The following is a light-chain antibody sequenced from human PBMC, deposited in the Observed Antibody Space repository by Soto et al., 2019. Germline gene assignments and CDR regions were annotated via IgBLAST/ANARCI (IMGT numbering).Light chain of an antibody. J-gene: IGLJ1*01. CDR1: SSDVGTYDY. CDR3: SSHTSVNTRV. V-gene: IGLV2-14*01. Sequence: SALPQPASVSGSPGQSIAISCTGTSSDVGTYDYVSWYQQYPDKAPKLIIYEVTQRPSGVSNRFSGSKSGNTASLTISGLQAEDEADYYCSSHTSVNTRVFGTGTKVTVL. CDR2: EVT.